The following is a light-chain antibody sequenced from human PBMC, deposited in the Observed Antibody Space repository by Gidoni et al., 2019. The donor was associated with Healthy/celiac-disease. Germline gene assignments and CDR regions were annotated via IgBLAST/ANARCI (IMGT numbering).Light chain of an antibody. CDR3: QQYGSSRLT. V-gene: IGKV3-20*01. Sequence: EIVLTQSPGTLSLSPGARATLSCRASQSVNSSYLAWYQQKPGQAPRLLIYGASSRDTGIPDRFSGSGSGTDFTLTISRLEPEDFAVYYCQQYGSSRLTFGGGTKVEIK. J-gene: IGKJ4*01. CDR1: QSVNSSY. CDR2: GAS.